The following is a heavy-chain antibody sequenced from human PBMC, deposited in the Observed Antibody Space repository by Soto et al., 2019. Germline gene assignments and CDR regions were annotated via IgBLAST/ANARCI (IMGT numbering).Heavy chain of an antibody. V-gene: IGHV3-15*01. CDR3: CWCGSINYYFTQ. Sequence: EVQLVESGGDLVMRGGPFRLSCTVSGLKFSEAWMSWVRKVRGKGLRWVGRMKSKGSGGTPDYAAPVKGRFTISRDDSNNTVYLQMNSLKTEDSAMYYCCWCGSINYYFTQWGQGTRVTVSS. CDR2: MKSKGSGGTP. D-gene: IGHD1-26*01. CDR1: GLKFSEAW. J-gene: IGHJ4*02.